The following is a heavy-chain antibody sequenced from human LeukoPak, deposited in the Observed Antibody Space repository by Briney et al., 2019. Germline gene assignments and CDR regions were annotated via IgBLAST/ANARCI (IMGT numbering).Heavy chain of an antibody. V-gene: IGHV3-11*01. J-gene: IGHJ4*02. CDR3: ARGGWEPYFDY. CDR2: ISSSGSTI. Sequence: GGSLRLSCAASGFTFSDYYMSWIRQAPGKGLEWVSYISSSGSTIYYTDSVKGRFTISRDDAKNSLYLQMNSLRAEDTAAYYCARGGWEPYFDYWGQGTLVTVSS. CDR1: GFTFSDYY. D-gene: IGHD1-26*01.